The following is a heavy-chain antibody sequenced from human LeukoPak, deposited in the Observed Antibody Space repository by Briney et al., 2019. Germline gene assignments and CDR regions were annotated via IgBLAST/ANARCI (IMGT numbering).Heavy chain of an antibody. J-gene: IGHJ4*02. CDR3: AKDRGIISDY. CDR1: GFTFSSNG. CDR2: ISGSGGST. D-gene: IGHD3-10*01. V-gene: IGHV3-23*01. Sequence: GGSLRLSCAASGFTFSSNGMSWVRQAPGRGLEWVSAISGSGGSTYYADSVKGRFTISRDNSKNTLYLQMNSLRVEDTAVYYCAKDRGIISDYWGQGTLVTVSS.